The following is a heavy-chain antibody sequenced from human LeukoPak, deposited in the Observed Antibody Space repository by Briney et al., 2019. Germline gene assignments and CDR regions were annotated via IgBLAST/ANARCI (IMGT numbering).Heavy chain of an antibody. J-gene: IGHJ4*02. D-gene: IGHD2-15*01. CDR3: ARCSVGLRKRNDF. CDR1: GYNFSSYD. CDR2: INPNSGNK. V-gene: IGHV1-8*01. Sequence: ASVKVSCKTSGYNFSSYDINWVRQATGQGLEWIGWINPNSGNKGYAQKFQGRVAMTRDTSLTTAYMELSSLTSEDTAVYFCARCSVGLRKRNDFWGQGTLVTVSS.